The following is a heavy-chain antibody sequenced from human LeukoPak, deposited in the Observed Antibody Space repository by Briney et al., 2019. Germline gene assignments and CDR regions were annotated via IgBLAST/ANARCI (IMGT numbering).Heavy chain of an antibody. D-gene: IGHD2-15*01. CDR2: ISSSGSTI. V-gene: IGHV3-48*03. J-gene: IGHJ3*02. CDR1: GFTFSSNE. Sequence: PGGSLRLSCAASGFTFSSNEMNWIRQAPGKGLEWVSYISSSGSTIYYADSVKGRFTISRDNSKNTLYSQMNNLRADDTAVYYCATTYWAAAFDIWGQGTMITVSS. CDR3: ATTYWAAAFDI.